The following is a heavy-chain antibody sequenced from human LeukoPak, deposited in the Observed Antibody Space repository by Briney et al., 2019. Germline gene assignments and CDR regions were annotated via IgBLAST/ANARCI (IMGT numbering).Heavy chain of an antibody. J-gene: IGHJ3*02. D-gene: IGHD5-24*01. CDR3: ARERDGYNYGAFDI. Sequence: SETLSLTCAVYGGSFSGYYWSWIRQPPGKGLEWTGEINHSGSTNYNPSLKSRVTISVDTSKNQFSLKLSSVTAADTAVYYCARERDGYNYGAFDIWGQGTMVTVSS. CDR2: INHSGST. V-gene: IGHV4-34*01. CDR1: GGSFSGYY.